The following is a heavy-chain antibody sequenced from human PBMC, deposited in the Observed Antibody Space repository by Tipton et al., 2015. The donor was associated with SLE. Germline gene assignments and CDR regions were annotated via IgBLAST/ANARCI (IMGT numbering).Heavy chain of an antibody. V-gene: IGHV3-30*04. CDR2: ISYDGSNK. CDR3: ARDPVEYSSSWFAFDY. D-gene: IGHD6-13*01. Sequence: SLRLSCAASGFTFSSYAMHWVRQAPGKGLEWVAVISYDGSNKYYADSVKGRFTISRDNSKNTLYLQMNSLRAEDTAVYYCARDPVEYSSSWFAFDYWGQGTLVTVSS. J-gene: IGHJ4*02. CDR1: GFTFSSYA.